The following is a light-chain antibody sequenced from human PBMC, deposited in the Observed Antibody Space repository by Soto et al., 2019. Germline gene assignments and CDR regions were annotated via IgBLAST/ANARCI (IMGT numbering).Light chain of an antibody. Sequence: DIQMTQSPSSVSAYVGDRVTITCRASQDIRDWIAWYQQKPGKAPKLLISAASSLKSGAPSRFSGSGSGTDFSLTISSLQSEDFATYYCQQAFSFPFTFGPGTKVDIK. V-gene: IGKV1-12*01. CDR1: QDIRDW. CDR3: QQAFSFPFT. J-gene: IGKJ3*01. CDR2: AAS.